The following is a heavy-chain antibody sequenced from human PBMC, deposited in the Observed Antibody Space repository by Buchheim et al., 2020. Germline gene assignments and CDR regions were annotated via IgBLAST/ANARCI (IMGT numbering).Heavy chain of an antibody. CDR3: AKERAVAGLDY. V-gene: IGHV3-30*18. CDR1: GFTFSSYG. CDR2: ISYDGSNK. J-gene: IGHJ4*02. Sequence: QVQLVESGGGVVQPGGSLRLSCAASGFTFSSYGMHWVRQAPGKGLEWVAVISYDGSNKYYADSVKGRFTISRDNSKNTLYLQMNSLRAEDTAVYYCAKERAVAGLDYWGQGTL. D-gene: IGHD6-19*01.